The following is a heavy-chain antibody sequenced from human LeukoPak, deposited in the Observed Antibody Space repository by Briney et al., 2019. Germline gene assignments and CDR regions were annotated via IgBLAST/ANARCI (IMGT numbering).Heavy chain of an antibody. J-gene: IGHJ6*02. D-gene: IGHD1-26*01. CDR1: GFTFSNYW. V-gene: IGHV3-49*04. Sequence: GGSLRLYCAASGFTFSNYWMSWVSQAPGKGLEWVGFIRSKAYGGTTEYAASVKGRFTISRDDSKSIAYLQMNSLKTEDTAVYYCTRRLVGASYGMDVWGQGTTVTVSS. CDR3: TRRLVGASYGMDV. CDR2: IRSKAYGGTT.